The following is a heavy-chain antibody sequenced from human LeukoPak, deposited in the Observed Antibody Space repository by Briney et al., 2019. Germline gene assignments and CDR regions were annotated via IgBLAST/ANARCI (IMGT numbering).Heavy chain of an antibody. CDR1: GFPFSSYS. D-gene: IGHD1-1*01. Sequence: GGSLRLSCAASGFPFSSYSMNWVRQAPVKGLEWVSYISASGSNIYYLDSVKGRFTVSRENAMNSVFLQMDRPRAEDTAVYYCVRVKGTYFDFWGQGTLVTVSS. J-gene: IGHJ4*02. V-gene: IGHV3-48*01. CDR2: ISASGSNI. CDR3: VRVKGTYFDF.